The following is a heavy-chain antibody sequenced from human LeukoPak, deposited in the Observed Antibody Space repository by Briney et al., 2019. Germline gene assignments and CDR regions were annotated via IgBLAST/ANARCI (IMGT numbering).Heavy chain of an antibody. D-gene: IGHD1-26*01. CDR1: GYTFTSYG. CDR2: ISAYNGNT. J-gene: IGHJ4*02. Sequence: GASVKVSCKASGYTFTSYGISWERQAPGQGLEWMGWISAYNGNTNYAQKFQGRVTITADKSTSTAYMELSSLRSEDTAVYYCARGDLVGAIHFDYWGQGTLVTVSS. CDR3: ARGDLVGAIHFDY. V-gene: IGHV1-18*01.